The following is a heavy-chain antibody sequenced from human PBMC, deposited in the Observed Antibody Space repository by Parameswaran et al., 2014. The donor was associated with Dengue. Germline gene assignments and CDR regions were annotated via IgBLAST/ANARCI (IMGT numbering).Heavy chain of an antibody. J-gene: IGHJ6*02. V-gene: IGHV4-39*07. CDR2: LLYGGT. Sequence: ASETLSLTCTVSGGSISSSSYYWAGSPAPREGAGVDWEYLLYGGTYYNPSLKSRVTISVDTSKNQFFLELRSVTAADTAFYFCARDRGYSSAWSTRGYYHYGVDVWGQGTPVTVSS. D-gene: IGHD2-15*01. CDR1: GGSISSSSYY. CDR3: ARDRGYSSAWSTRGYYHYGVDV.